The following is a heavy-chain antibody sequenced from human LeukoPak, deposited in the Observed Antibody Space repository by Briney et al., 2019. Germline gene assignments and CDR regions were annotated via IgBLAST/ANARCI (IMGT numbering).Heavy chain of an antibody. CDR2: INPNGGGT. Sequence: GASVKVSCKTSAYTFTDYYIHWVRQAPGQGLEWMGWINPNGGGTDYAQKFQDRVTMTRDTSISTAYMELSRLISDDTAVYYCARGARADTLANWFDPWGQGTLVTVSS. CDR1: AYTFTDYY. D-gene: IGHD3-16*01. CDR3: ARGARADTLANWFDP. V-gene: IGHV1-2*02. J-gene: IGHJ5*02.